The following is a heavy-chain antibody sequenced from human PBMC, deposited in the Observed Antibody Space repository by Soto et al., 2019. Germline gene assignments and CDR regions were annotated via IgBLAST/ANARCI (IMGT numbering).Heavy chain of an antibody. V-gene: IGHV1-3*01. CDR1: AYSFSDKG. J-gene: IGHJ4*02. CDR2: TNVRNGNP. Sequence: QVQLEQSGAEVKRPGASVKISCEASAYSFSDKGVHWVRQAPGQSLEWLGWTNVRNGNPKYSQKFQGRVTINTDTSATIAYMELSSLRFEDTAVYYCGAGPFLDYWGQGTLVTLSS. CDR3: GAGPFLDY.